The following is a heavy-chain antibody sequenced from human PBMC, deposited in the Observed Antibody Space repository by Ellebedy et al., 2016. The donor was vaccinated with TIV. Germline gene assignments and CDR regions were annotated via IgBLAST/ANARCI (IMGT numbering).Heavy chain of an antibody. D-gene: IGHD2-21*02. Sequence: SGPTLVKPTETLTLTCTVSGFSLNNIIMGVSWFRQPPGKALEWPANIFSKDEKSYKTSLKSRLTISKDTAKSQVILTMTDLDPLDTATYYCARALRYCGGDCSYKFDYWGQGTLVPVSS. CDR2: IFSKDEK. CDR1: GFSLNNIIMG. CDR3: ARALRYCGGDCSYKFDY. V-gene: IGHV2-26*01. J-gene: IGHJ4*02.